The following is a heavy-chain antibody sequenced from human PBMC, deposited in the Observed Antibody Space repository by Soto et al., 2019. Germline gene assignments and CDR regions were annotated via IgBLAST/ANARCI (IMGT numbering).Heavy chain of an antibody. Sequence: EVQLLESGGGLVQPGGSLRLSCAASGFAFSSCAMTWVRQAPGKGLEWVSSISNYGGTTFYADSVKGRFTVSRENSKNTLYLQMNSLRTEDTALYYCAKELSYNSGRPFDYWGQGTLVTVSS. V-gene: IGHV3-23*01. CDR1: GFAFSSCA. CDR2: ISNYGGTT. CDR3: AKELSYNSGRPFDY. D-gene: IGHD3-10*01. J-gene: IGHJ4*02.